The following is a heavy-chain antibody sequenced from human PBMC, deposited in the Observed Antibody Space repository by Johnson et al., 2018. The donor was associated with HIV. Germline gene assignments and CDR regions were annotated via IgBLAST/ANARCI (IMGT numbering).Heavy chain of an antibody. Sequence: QVQLVESGGGVVQPGRSLRLSCAASGFIFRSYPMNWVRQAPGKGLEWVAIISYDGSRKYYADSVKGRFTISRDNSKNTLYLQMNSLRAEETAVYYCARLPGGYRRDDFDIWGQGTMVTVSS. V-gene: IGHV3-30-3*01. CDR1: GFIFRSYP. J-gene: IGHJ3*02. D-gene: IGHD5-18*01. CDR2: ISYDGSRK. CDR3: ARLPGGYRRDDFDI.